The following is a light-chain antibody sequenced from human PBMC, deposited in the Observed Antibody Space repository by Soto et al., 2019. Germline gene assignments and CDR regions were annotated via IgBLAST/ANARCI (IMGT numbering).Light chain of an antibody. J-gene: IGKJ1*01. Sequence: EIVMTQSPATLSVSPGERATLSCRASQSVSSDLAWYQQKPGQAPRLLIYGASSRATGIPDRFSGSGSGTDFTLTISRLEPEDFAVYYCQQYGSSPRLTFGQGTKVDIK. V-gene: IGKV3-20*01. CDR3: QQYGSSPRLT. CDR2: GAS. CDR1: QSVSSD.